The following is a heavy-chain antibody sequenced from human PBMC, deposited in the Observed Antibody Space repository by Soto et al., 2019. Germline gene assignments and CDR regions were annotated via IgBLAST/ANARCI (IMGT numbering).Heavy chain of an antibody. CDR3: ARETCSGGSCPWFDP. Sequence: SVKVSCKASGGTFSSYAISWVRQAPGQGLEWMGGIIPIFGRTSYAQKFQGRVTMTRDESTSTVYMELSSLRSEDTAVYYCARETCSGGSCPWFDPWGQGTLVTVSS. CDR2: IIPIFGRT. D-gene: IGHD2-15*01. J-gene: IGHJ5*02. CDR1: GGTFSSYA. V-gene: IGHV1-69*05.